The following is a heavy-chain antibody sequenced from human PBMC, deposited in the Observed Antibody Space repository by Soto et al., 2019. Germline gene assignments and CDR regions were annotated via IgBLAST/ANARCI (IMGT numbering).Heavy chain of an antibody. Sequence: GGYLRLSCAASGFTFSSYSMNWVRQAPGKGLEWVSSISSSSSYIYYADSVKGRFTISRDNAKNSLYLQMNSLRAEDTAVYYCARGLQRCSGGSCYSGLWGQGTLVTVSS. D-gene: IGHD2-15*01. CDR3: ARGLQRCSGGSCYSGL. J-gene: IGHJ4*02. CDR1: GFTFSSYS. V-gene: IGHV3-21*01. CDR2: ISSSSSYI.